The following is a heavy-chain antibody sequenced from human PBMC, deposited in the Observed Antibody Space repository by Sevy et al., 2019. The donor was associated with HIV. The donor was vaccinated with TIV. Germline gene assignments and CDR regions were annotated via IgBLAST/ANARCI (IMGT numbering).Heavy chain of an antibody. CDR2: ISASGGST. CDR3: AKDASSSWTGGTFQH. Sequence: GWSLRLSCAASGFIFSGYVMSWVRQAPGKGLEWVSGISASGGSTYYADSVKGRFTVSRDNSKNRLYLEMNSLRAEDTAVYYCAKDASSSWTGGTFQHWGQGTLVTVSS. V-gene: IGHV3-23*01. D-gene: IGHD6-13*01. J-gene: IGHJ1*01. CDR1: GFIFSGYV.